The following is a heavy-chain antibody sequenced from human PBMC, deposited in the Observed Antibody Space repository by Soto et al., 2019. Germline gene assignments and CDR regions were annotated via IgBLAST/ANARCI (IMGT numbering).Heavy chain of an antibody. CDR1: GFSFSSYA. J-gene: IGHJ5*02. CDR3: AVTCYVSDLPWWFGP. Sequence: VWSLRLSCAASGFSFSSYAMSWVRQAPGKGLEWVSALSGSSDNTYYADSVKGRFTISRDNSKNTLYLQMNSLRAEDTAVYYCAVTCYVSDLPWWFGPCDQGTLLSVAS. D-gene: IGHD2-15*01. CDR2: LSGSSDNT. V-gene: IGHV3-23*01.